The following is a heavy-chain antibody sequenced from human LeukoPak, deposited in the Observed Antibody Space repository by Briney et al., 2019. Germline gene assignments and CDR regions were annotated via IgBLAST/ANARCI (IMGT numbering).Heavy chain of an antibody. CDR2: ISGSGGST. D-gene: IGHD2-15*01. Sequence: GGSLRLSCAASGFTFSSYAMNWVRQAPGKGLEWVSGISGSGGSTYHADSVKGRFTIFRDNSKNTLYLQMNSPRVEDTAVYYCAKTWRDIVVVVDAIFDYWGQGTMVTVSS. CDR1: GFTFSSYA. CDR3: AKTWRDIVVVVDAIFDY. V-gene: IGHV3-23*01. J-gene: IGHJ4*02.